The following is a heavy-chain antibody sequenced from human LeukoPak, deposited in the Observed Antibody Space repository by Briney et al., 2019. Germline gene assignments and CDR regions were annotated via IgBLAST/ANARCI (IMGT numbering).Heavy chain of an antibody. V-gene: IGHV3-30*04. J-gene: IGHJ4*02. CDR2: ISSDGNNK. CDR3: ARGSDSNFGARDGFDY. CDR1: GFTFSTYP. D-gene: IGHD3-16*01. Sequence: GGSLRLSCAASGFTFSTYPIHWVRQAPGKGLEWVAVISSDGNNKYYADSVKGRFTNSRDNSKNTLYLQMNSLRAEDTAVYYCARGSDSNFGARDGFDYWGQGTLVTVSS.